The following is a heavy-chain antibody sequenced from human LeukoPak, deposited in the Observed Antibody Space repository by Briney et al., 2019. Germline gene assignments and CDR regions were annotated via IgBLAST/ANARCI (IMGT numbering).Heavy chain of an antibody. CDR3: ARSPKRQLRGGGFDY. Sequence: SVKLSCKASGGTFSSYAIGWVRHAPGQGLEWMGGIIPIFGTANYAQKFQGRVTITTDESTSTAYRELSSLRSEDTAVYSCARSPKRQLRGGGFDYWGQGTLVTVSS. CDR2: IIPIFGTA. CDR1: GGTFSSYA. V-gene: IGHV1-69*05. J-gene: IGHJ4*02. D-gene: IGHD6-6*01.